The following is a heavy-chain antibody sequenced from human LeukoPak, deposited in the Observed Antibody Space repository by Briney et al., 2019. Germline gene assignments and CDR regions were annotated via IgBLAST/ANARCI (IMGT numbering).Heavy chain of an antibody. Sequence: PETLSLTCTVSGGSISSYYWSWIRQPPGKGLEWIGYIYYSGSTNYDPSLKSRVTISVDTSKNQFSLKLSSVTAADTAVYYCARERFGVFDYWGQGTLVTVSS. CDR3: ARERFGVFDY. CDR1: GGSISSYY. D-gene: IGHD3-10*01. J-gene: IGHJ4*02. V-gene: IGHV4-59*01. CDR2: IYYSGST.